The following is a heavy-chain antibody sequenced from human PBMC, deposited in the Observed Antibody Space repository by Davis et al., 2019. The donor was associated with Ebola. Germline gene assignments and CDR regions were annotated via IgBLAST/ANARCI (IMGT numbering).Heavy chain of an antibody. CDR3: ARESIAAAGTSSFDY. Sequence: MPSETLSLTCTVSGGSISSYYWSWIRQPPGKGLEWIGYIYYRGSTNYNPSLKSRVTISVDTSKNQFSLKLSSVTAADTAVYYCARESIAAAGTSSFDYWGQGTLVTVSS. J-gene: IGHJ4*02. CDR2: IYYRGST. CDR1: GGSISSYY. V-gene: IGHV4-59*01. D-gene: IGHD6-13*01.